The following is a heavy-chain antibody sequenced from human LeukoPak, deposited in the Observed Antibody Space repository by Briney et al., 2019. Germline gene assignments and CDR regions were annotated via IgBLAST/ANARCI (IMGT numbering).Heavy chain of an antibody. J-gene: IGHJ4*02. D-gene: IGHD5-18*01. V-gene: IGHV3-7*02. CDR2: INEDGSKI. CDR1: GLRLDNYW. CDR3: ARVVDTHFDY. Sequence: SGGSLRLSCEASGLRLDNYWMTWVRQAPGKGLEWVADINEDGSKIYSLDSVKGRFTISRDNAKNTLYLQMNSLRAEDTAVYYCARVVDTHFDYWGQGTLVTVSS.